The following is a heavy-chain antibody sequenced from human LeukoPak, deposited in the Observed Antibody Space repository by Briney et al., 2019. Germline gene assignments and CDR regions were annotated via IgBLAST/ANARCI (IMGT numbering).Heavy chain of an antibody. Sequence: GGSLRLSCAASGFSVSSNYMTWVRQAPGKGLEWVSVIHSGGRAYYADSVKGRFTTSRDNSKNTLDLQMNSLSVEDTAVYYCVGVETITMVRGASGDVWGKGTTVTVSS. CDR3: VGVETITMVRGASGDV. D-gene: IGHD3-10*01. J-gene: IGHJ6*04. CDR1: GFSVSSNY. CDR2: IHSGGRA. V-gene: IGHV3-66*02.